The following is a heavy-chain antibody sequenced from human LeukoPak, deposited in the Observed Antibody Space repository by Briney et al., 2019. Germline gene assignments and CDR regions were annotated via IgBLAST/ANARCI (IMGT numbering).Heavy chain of an antibody. CDR2: ISSSSSYI. CDR3: ARPGSYGGDYFDY. Sequence: GGSLRLSCAASGFTFSSYSMNWVRQAPGKGLEWVSSISSSSSYIYYADSVKGRFTISRDNAKNSLYLQMNSLRAEDTAVYYCARPGSYGGDYFDYWGQGTLVTVSS. J-gene: IGHJ4*02. CDR1: GFTFSSYS. V-gene: IGHV3-21*01. D-gene: IGHD1-26*01.